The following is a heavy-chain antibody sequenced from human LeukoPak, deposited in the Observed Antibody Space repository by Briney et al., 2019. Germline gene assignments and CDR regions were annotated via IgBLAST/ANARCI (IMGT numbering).Heavy chain of an antibody. V-gene: IGHV3-74*01. Sequence: AGGSLRLSCAASGFTFSSYWMHWVRQAPGKGLVWVSRINSDGSSTSYADSVKGRFTISRGNAKNTLYLQMNSLRAEDTAVYYCAKTLLTVNLYDYWGQGTLVTVSS. CDR3: AKTLLTVNLYDY. CDR1: GFTFSSYW. D-gene: IGHD4-11*01. CDR2: INSDGSST. J-gene: IGHJ4*02.